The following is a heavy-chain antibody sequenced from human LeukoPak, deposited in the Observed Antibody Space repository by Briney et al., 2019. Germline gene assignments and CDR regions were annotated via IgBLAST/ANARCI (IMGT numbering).Heavy chain of an antibody. D-gene: IGHD3-9*01. J-gene: IGHJ6*02. V-gene: IGHV3-30*02. CDR2: IRYDGSNK. CDR1: GFTFSSHG. Sequence: PGGSLRLSCVASGFTFSSHGMHWVRQAPGKGLEWVAFIRYDGSNKYYADSVKGRFTISRDNSKNTLYLQMNSLRAEDTAVYYCARVWGDYDILTGRDYYYGMDVWGQGTTVTVSS. CDR3: ARVWGDYDILTGRDYYYGMDV.